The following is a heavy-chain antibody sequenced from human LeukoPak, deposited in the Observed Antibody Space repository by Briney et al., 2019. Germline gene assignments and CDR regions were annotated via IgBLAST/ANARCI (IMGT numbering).Heavy chain of an antibody. CDR2: ISGSSSYT. V-gene: IGHV3-11*03. J-gene: IGHJ4*02. Sequence: GGSLRLSCAAAGFTVSSNYMSWIRQAPGKGLEWVSYISGSSSYTNYADSVKGRFTISRDNAKNSMYLQMNSLRAEDTAVYYCARLIVATYVDFDCWGQGTLVTVSS. CDR1: GFTVSSNY. CDR3: ARLIVATYVDFDC. D-gene: IGHD5-12*01.